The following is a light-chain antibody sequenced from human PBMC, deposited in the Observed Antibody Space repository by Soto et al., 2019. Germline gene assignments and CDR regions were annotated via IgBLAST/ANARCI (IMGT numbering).Light chain of an antibody. J-gene: IGKJ4*01. CDR1: QSVSSY. CDR2: HAS. V-gene: IGKV3-11*01. Sequence: EIVLTQSPATLSLSPGERATLSCRASQSVSSYLAWYQQKTGQAPRLLIYHASNRETGIPARFSGNGSGTDFTLTISSLEPEDFAVYYCQQRSNWPLTFGGGTKVDIK. CDR3: QQRSNWPLT.